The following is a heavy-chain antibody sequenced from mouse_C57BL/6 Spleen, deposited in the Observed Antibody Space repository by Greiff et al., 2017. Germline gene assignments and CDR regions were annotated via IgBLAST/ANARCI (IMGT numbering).Heavy chain of an antibody. CDR3: ARGGYYPYYAMDY. V-gene: IGHV1-39*01. CDR1: GYSFTDYN. J-gene: IGHJ4*01. D-gene: IGHD2-3*01. CDR2: INPNYGTT. Sequence: VQLKESGPELVKPGASVKISCKASGYSFTDYNMNWVKQSNGKSLEWIGVINPNYGTTSYNQKFKGKATLTVDQSSSTAYMQLNSLTSEDSAVYYCARGGYYPYYAMDYWGQGTSVTVSS.